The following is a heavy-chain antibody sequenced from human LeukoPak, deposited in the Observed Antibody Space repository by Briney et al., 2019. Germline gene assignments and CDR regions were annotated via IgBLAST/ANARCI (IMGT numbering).Heavy chain of an antibody. CDR1: GFTFSSYA. CDR3: AREGMVRGVIIPFDY. CDR2: ISYDGSNK. V-gene: IGHV3-30*04. J-gene: IGHJ4*02. Sequence: GGSLRLSCAASGFTFSSYAMHWVRQAPGKGLEWVAVISYDGSNKYYADSVKGRFTISRDNSKNTLYLQMNSLRAEDTAVYYCAREGMVRGVIIPFDYWGQGTLVTVSS. D-gene: IGHD3-10*01.